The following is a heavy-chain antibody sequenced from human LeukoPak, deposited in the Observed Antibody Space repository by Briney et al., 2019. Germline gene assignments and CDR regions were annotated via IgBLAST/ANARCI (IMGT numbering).Heavy chain of an antibody. D-gene: IGHD1-20*01. CDR2: ITGDGSGT. J-gene: IGHJ4*02. CDR1: GFSFNIYA. CDR3: AKDETISGINYFAY. Sequence: GGSPRLSCAVSGFSFNIYAMSWVRQAPGVGLEWVSGITGDGSGTFYADSVKGRFTISRDHSRNTLYLDMSNLRAEDTAIYYCAKDETISGINYFAYWGQGTLVTVSS. V-gene: IGHV3-23*01.